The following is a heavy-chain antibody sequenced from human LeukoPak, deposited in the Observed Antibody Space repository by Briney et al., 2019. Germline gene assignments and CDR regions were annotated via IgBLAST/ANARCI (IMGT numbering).Heavy chain of an antibody. CDR2: INPNSGGT. D-gene: IGHD3-10*01. CDR1: GYTLTELS. V-gene: IGHV1-2*02. CDR3: ASYGSGSYLQTFDY. J-gene: IGHJ4*02. Sequence: ASVKVSCKVSGYTLTELSMHWVRQAPGQGLEWMGWINPNSGGTNYAQKFQGRVTMTRDTSISTAYMELSRLRSDDTAVYYCASYGSGSYLQTFDYWGQGTLVTVSS.